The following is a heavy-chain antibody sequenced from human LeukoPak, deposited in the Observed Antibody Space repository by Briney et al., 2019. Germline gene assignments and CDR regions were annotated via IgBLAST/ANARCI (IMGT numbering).Heavy chain of an antibody. CDR1: GYTFTGYY. CDR3: ARDSFHYDILTGYSPKGDFDY. V-gene: IGHV1-2*02. CDR2: INPNSGGT. Sequence: ASVKVSCKASGYTFTGYYMHWVRQAPGQGLEWMGWINPNSGGTNYAQKFQGRVTMTRDTSISTAYMELSRLRSDDTAVYYCARDSFHYDILTGYSPKGDFDYWGQGTLVTVPS. J-gene: IGHJ4*02. D-gene: IGHD3-9*01.